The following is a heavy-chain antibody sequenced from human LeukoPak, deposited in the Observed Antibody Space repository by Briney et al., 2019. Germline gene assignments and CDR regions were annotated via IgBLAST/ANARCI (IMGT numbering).Heavy chain of an antibody. CDR1: GGSFSGYY. D-gene: IGHD3-10*01. CDR3: ARGGVRLRKPPNHWFDP. V-gene: IGHV4-34*01. CDR2: INHSGST. Sequence: TTSETLSLTCAVYGGSFSGYYWSWIRQPPGKGLEWIGEINHSGSTNYSPSLKSRVTISVDTSKNQFSLKLSSVTAADTAVYYCARGGVRLRKPPNHWFDPWGQGTLVTVSS. J-gene: IGHJ5*02.